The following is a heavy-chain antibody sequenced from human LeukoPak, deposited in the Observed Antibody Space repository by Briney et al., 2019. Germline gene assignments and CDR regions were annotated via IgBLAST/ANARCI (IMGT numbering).Heavy chain of an antibody. CDR1: GFTFSSHG. V-gene: IGHV3-23*01. J-gene: IGHJ4*02. CDR3: AKDDAWLRFGE. Sequence: GGTLRLSCAASGFTFSSHGMNWVRRAPGKGLEWVSGISPSGDITYYADSVKGRFTISRDNSKNTLYLEVISLTAEDTAVYYCAKDDAWLRFGEWSQGTLVTVSS. CDR2: ISPSGDIT. D-gene: IGHD3-10*01.